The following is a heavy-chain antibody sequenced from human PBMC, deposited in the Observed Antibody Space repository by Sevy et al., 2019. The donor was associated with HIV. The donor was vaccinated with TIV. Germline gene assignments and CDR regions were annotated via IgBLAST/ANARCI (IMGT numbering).Heavy chain of an antibody. CDR2: IYFTGTT. J-gene: IGHJ4*02. V-gene: IGHV4-59*01. CDR3: ARDESHNPRVMNK. CDR1: GGSISSYF. Sequence: SETLSLTCTVSGGSISSYFWSCIRQPPGKGLEWIGNIYFTGTTHYHPSLKSRVTMSLDTSKSQFSLKLSSVTAADTAVYYCARDESHNPRVMNKWGQGTQVTVSS. D-gene: IGHD2-21*01.